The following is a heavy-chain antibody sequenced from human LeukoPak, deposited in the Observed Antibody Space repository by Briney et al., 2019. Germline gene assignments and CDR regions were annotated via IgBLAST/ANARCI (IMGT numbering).Heavy chain of an antibody. D-gene: IGHD6-13*01. Sequence: SQTLSLTCATSGDSVASNNDAWNWIRQSPSRGLEWLGRTYYRSKWYNDYAVSVKGRITINPDTSRNQFSLHLNSVTPEDSAVYYCARSAGGTVDYWGQGALVTVSS. CDR3: ARSAGGTVDY. CDR2: TYYRSKWYN. J-gene: IGHJ4*02. CDR1: GDSVASNNDA. V-gene: IGHV6-1*01.